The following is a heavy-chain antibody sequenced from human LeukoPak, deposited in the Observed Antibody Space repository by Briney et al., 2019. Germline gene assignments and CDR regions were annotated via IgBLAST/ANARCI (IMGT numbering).Heavy chain of an antibody. CDR1: GGSISSYY. CDR3: ARFMIVVEYFDY. CDR2: IYYSGST. Sequence: SETLSLTCTVSGGSISSYYWSWIRQPPGKGLEWIGYIYYSGSTNYNPSLKSRVTISVDTSKNQFSLKLSSVTAADTAVYYCARFMIVVEYFDYWGQGTLVTVSS. D-gene: IGHD3-22*01. J-gene: IGHJ4*02. V-gene: IGHV4-59*08.